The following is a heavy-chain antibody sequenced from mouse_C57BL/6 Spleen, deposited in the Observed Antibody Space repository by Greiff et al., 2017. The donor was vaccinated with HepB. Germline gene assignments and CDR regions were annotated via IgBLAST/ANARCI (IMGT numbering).Heavy chain of an antibody. D-gene: IGHD2-10*02. Sequence: EVQLQQSGPVLVKPGASVKMSCKASGYKFTDYYMNWVKQSHGKSLEWIGVINPYNGGTSYNQKFKGKVILTVDKSSSTASMELNSLTSEDAAVYYYAREYIDSMRKGMDYWGQGTSLTVSS. J-gene: IGHJ4*01. CDR3: AREYIDSMRKGMDY. CDR2: INPYNGGT. CDR1: GYKFTDYY. V-gene: IGHV1-19*01.